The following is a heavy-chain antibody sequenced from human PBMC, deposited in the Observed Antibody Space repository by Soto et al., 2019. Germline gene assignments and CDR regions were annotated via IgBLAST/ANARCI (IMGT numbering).Heavy chain of an antibody. D-gene: IGHD6-13*01. CDR3: ARDRPAGTFYYYGMDV. CDR2: IWYDGSNK. CDR1: GFTFSSYG. Sequence: QVQLVESGGGVVQPGRSLRLSCAASGFTFSSYGMHWVRQAPGKGLEWEAVIWYDGSNKYYADSVKGRFTISRDNSKNTLYLQMNSLRAEDTAVYYCARDRPAGTFYYYGMDVWGQGTTVTVSS. J-gene: IGHJ6*02. V-gene: IGHV3-33*01.